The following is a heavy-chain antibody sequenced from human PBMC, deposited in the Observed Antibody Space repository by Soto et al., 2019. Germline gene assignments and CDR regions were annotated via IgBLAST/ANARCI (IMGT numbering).Heavy chain of an antibody. V-gene: IGHV3-15*07. CDR2: IKSKTDGGTT. Sequence: PGGSLRLSCAASGCTFSNAWMNLVRQAPGKGLEWVGRIKSKTDGGTTDYAAPVKGRFTISRDDSKNTLYLQMNSLKTEDTAVYYCTTGSGQLSWELDVWGQGTTVTVSS. J-gene: IGHJ6*02. D-gene: IGHD1-26*01. CDR1: GCTFSNAW. CDR3: TTGSGQLSWELDV.